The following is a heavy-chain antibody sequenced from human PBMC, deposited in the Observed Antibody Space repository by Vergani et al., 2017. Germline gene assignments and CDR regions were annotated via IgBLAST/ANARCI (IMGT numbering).Heavy chain of an antibody. V-gene: IGHV3-23*04. CDR2: FSGGIETT. CDR1: GFTFNTYA. CDR3: VKGTLGTCMDVTCYYFDA. Sequence: EVQLVESGGGLVQPGGSLRLSCAASGFTFNTYAMSWIRHLPGQGLEWVATFSGGIETTYHAESVRGRFTISRDNSKNTVFLQMNGLRDEDTAVYHCVKGTLGTCMDVTCYYFDAWGQGSLVTVSS. D-gene: IGHD2-8*01. J-gene: IGHJ4*02.